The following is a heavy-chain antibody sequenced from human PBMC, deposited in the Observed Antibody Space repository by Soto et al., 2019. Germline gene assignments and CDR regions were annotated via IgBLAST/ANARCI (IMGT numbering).Heavy chain of an antibody. CDR3: AVLRYSDPRGDY. V-gene: IGHV1-58*01. CDR2: IVVGSGNT. D-gene: IGHD1-26*01. J-gene: IGHJ4*02. CDR1: GFTFTSSS. Sequence: ASVKVSCKASGFTFTSSSVPWVRQARGQRLEWIGWIVVGSGNTNYAQKFQERVTITRDMSTSTAYMELSSLRSEDTAVYYCAVLRYSDPRGDYWGQGTLVTVSS.